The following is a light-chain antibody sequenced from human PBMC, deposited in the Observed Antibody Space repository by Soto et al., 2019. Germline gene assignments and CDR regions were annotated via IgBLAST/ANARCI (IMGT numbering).Light chain of an antibody. CDR1: QSIRRS. CDR2: AAS. CDR3: QQYNSFT. Sequence: DIQMTQSPSSLSASVADRFTITCRASQSIRRSLNWYQQKPGKAPKLLIYAASSLESGVPSRFSGSGSGTEFTLTISSLQPDDFAAYYCQQYNSFTFGQGTKVDIK. J-gene: IGKJ1*01. V-gene: IGKV1-5*01.